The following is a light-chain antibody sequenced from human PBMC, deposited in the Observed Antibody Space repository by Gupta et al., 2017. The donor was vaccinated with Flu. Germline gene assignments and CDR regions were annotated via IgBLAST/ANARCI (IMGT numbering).Light chain of an antibody. CDR1: SSDVGGYNY. V-gene: IGLV2-14*01. J-gene: IGLJ2*01. CDR3: SSYTSSSPVV. Sequence: QSALTQPVSVSGAPGQSITIPCTGTSSDVGGYNYVSWYQQHPGKAPKLMICEVSNRPSGVSNRFSGSKSGNTASLTISGLQAEDEADYYCSSYTSSSPVVFGGGTKLTVL. CDR2: EVS.